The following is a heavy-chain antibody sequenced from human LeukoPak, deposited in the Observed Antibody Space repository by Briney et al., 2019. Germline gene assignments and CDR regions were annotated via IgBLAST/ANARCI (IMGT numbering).Heavy chain of an antibody. CDR1: GGSISSYY. CDR3: AGHNPRNTVDF. Sequence: SETLSLTCTVSGGSISSYYWSWIRQPPGKGLEWIAYISDIGSINYNPSLKSRVTISLDTSKNLFSLKLSSVTAADTAVYYCAGHNPRNTVDFWGQGTLVTVSS. CDR2: ISDIGSI. V-gene: IGHV4-59*08. J-gene: IGHJ4*02. D-gene: IGHD2-8*02.